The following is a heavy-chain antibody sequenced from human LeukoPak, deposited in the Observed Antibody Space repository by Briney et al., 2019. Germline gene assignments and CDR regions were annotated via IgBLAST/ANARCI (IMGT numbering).Heavy chain of an antibody. Sequence: SETLSLTCTVSGGSISSYYWSWIRQPPGKGLEWIAYIYYSGRTNYNPSLKSRVTISVDTSKNQFSLKLSSVTAADTAVYYCARTLGAAAGRGWFDPWGQGTLVTVSS. CDR2: IYYSGRT. CDR1: GGSISSYY. D-gene: IGHD6-13*01. CDR3: ARTLGAAAGRGWFDP. V-gene: IGHV4-59*12. J-gene: IGHJ5*02.